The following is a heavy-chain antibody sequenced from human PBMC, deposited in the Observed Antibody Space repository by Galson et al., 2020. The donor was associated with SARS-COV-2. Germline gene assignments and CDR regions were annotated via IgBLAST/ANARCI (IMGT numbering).Heavy chain of an antibody. CDR3: AREGMATIDAFDI. V-gene: IGHV3-30*01. D-gene: IGHD5-12*01. Sequence: GESLKISCAASGFTFSSYAMHWVRQAPGKGLEWVAVISYDGSNKYYADSVKGRFTISRDNSKNTLYLQMNSLRAEDTAVYYCAREGMATIDAFDIWGQWTMVTVSS. CDR2: ISYDGSNK. CDR1: GFTFSSYA. J-gene: IGHJ3*02.